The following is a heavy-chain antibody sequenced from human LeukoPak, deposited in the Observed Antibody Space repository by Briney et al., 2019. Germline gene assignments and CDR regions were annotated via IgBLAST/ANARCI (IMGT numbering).Heavy chain of an antibody. V-gene: IGHV3-21*01. Sequence: GGSLRLSCAASGFTFSTYAMNWVRQAPGKGLEWVSSISRTGDFQYYADTLKGRFTISRDNAESSLYLQMNSLRDEDTAVYYYARAPFGVVNFIDYWGQGTLLTVSS. CDR1: GFTFSTYA. CDR3: ARAPFGVVNFIDY. D-gene: IGHD3-3*01. CDR2: ISRTGDFQ. J-gene: IGHJ4*02.